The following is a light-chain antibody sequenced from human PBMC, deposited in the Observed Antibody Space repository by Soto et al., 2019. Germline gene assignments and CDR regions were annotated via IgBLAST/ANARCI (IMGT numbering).Light chain of an antibody. J-gene: IGKJ1*01. CDR2: AAS. CDR1: QSIGSW. Sequence: DIQLTQSPSTLSASIGDRVTITCRAGQSIGSWLAWYQQKPGKAPELLIYAASSLVSGVPSRFSGSRSGTEFSLTISSLQPDDFAAYYCQQYNSYPGTFGQGTKVEIK. CDR3: QQYNSYPGT. V-gene: IGKV1-5*03.